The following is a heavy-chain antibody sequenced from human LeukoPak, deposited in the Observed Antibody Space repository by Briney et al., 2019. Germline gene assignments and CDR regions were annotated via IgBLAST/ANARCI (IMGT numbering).Heavy chain of an antibody. Sequence: GGSLRLSCAASGFTFSSYAMSWVRQAPGKGLEWVSAISGSGGSTYYADSVKGRFTISRDNSKNTLYLQMNSLRAEDTAVYYCAKAEGGDFWSGYFFDYWGQGTLVTVSS. CDR1: GFTFSSYA. D-gene: IGHD3-3*01. J-gene: IGHJ4*02. CDR2: ISGSGGST. V-gene: IGHV3-23*01. CDR3: AKAEGGDFWSGYFFDY.